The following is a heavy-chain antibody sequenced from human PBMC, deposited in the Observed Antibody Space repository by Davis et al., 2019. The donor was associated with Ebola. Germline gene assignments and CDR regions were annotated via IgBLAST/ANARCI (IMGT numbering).Heavy chain of an antibody. CDR1: GFTFSSYS. CDR3: AKAGRGSGNNYYYYGMDV. J-gene: IGHJ6*02. D-gene: IGHD3-10*01. V-gene: IGHV3-21*04. Sequence: GESLKISCAASGFTFSSYSMNWVRQAPGKGLEWVSSISSSSSYIYYADSVKGRFTISRDNAKNSLYLQMNSLRAEDTALYYCAKAGRGSGNNYYYYGMDVWGQGTTVTVSS. CDR2: ISSSSSYI.